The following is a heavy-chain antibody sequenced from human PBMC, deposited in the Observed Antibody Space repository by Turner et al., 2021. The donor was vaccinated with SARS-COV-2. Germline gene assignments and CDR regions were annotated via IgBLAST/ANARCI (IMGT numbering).Heavy chain of an antibody. J-gene: IGHJ4*02. CDR3: ATGYAYCGGDCSIHY. Sequence: QVQLVQSGAEVKKPGASVKSSCKVSGYTLTELSMHWVRQAPGKGLEWMGCFDPEDGETIYAQKFQGRVTMTEDTSTDTAYMELSSLRSEDTALYYCATGYAYCGGDCSIHYWGQGTLVTVSS. CDR1: GYTLTELS. D-gene: IGHD2-21*02. CDR2: FDPEDGET. V-gene: IGHV1-24*01.